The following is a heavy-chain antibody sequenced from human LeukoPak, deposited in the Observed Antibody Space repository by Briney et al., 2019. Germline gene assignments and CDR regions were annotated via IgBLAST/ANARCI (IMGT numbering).Heavy chain of an antibody. D-gene: IGHD4-17*01. J-gene: IGHJ5*02. CDR1: GGSISSYC. CDR2: IYYSGST. Sequence: PSETLSLTCTVSGGSISSYCWSWIRQPPGKGLEWIGYIYYSGSTNYNPSLKSRVTISVDTSKNQFSLKLSSVTAADTAVYYCAGTTVRGNWFDPWGQGTLVTVSS. CDR3: AGTTVRGNWFDP. V-gene: IGHV4-59*01.